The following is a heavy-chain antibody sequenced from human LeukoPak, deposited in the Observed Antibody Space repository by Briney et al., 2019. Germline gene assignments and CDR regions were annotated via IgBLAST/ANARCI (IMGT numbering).Heavy chain of an antibody. V-gene: IGHV1-2*06. CDR2: INPNSGGT. CDR3: ATFSDCSGGSCYLFDY. CDR1: GYTFTGYY. D-gene: IGHD2-15*01. J-gene: IGHJ4*02. Sequence: ASVKVSCKASGYTFTGYYMHWVRQAPGQGLEWMGRINPNSGGTNYAQKFQGRVTMTRDTSISTAYMELSRLRSDDTAVYYYATFSDCSGGSCYLFDYWGQGTLVTVSS.